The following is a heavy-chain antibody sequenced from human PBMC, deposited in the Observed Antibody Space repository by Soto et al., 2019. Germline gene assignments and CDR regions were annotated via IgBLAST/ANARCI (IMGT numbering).Heavy chain of an antibody. CDR3: ARDLGIGSGPFDA. CDR1: GDSITSYY. V-gene: IGHV4-59*01. Sequence: QVQLQESGPGLVKPSETLSLTCTVSGDSITSYYWSWIRQPPGKALEWLGYIYDSGSTDNNPSLKSRVTIPLDTAKKQFSLKLKSVTAADTAVYYCARDLGIGSGPFDAWGQGTMVSVSA. D-gene: IGHD2-2*03. CDR2: IYDSGST. J-gene: IGHJ3*01.